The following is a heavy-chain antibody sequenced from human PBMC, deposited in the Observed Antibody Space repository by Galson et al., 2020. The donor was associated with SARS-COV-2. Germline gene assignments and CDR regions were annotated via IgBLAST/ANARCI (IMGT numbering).Heavy chain of an antibody. CDR3: ARFAWNGGGFDY. D-gene: IGHD1-1*01. Sequence: SETLSLTCAVSGGSISSGGYSWSWIRQPPGKGLEWIGYIYHSGSTYYNPSLKSRVTISVDTSKNQFSLKLSSVTAADTAVYYCARFAWNGGGFDYWGQGTLVTVSS. V-gene: IGHV4-30-2*01. CDR2: IYHSGST. CDR1: GGSISSGGYS. J-gene: IGHJ4*02.